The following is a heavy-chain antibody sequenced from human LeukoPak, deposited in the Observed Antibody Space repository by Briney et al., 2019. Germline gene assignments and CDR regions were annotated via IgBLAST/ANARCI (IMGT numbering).Heavy chain of an antibody. D-gene: IGHD4-17*01. CDR3: ARGTYGDYDY. CDR1: GGTFSSYA. V-gene: IGHV1-69*05. CDR2: IIPIFGTA. Sequence: SVKVSCKASGGTFSSYAISWVRQAPGQGLEWMGRIIPIFGTANYAQQFQGRVTITTDESTSTAYMELSSLRSEDTAVYYCARGTYGDYDYWGQGTLVTVSS. J-gene: IGHJ4*02.